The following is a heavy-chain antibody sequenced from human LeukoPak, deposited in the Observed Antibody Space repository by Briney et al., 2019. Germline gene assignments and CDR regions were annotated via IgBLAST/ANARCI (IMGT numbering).Heavy chain of an antibody. V-gene: IGHV4-30-4*08. CDR2: IYYSGST. CDR1: GGSISSGDYY. Sequence: SQTLSLTCTVSGGSISSGDYYWSWIRQPPGKGLEYIGYIYYSGSTYYNPSLKSRVTTSVDTSKNQFSLKLTSVTAADTAVYYCAREHLVVVTAAIGYRFDPWGQGTLVTVSS. D-gene: IGHD2-2*01. J-gene: IGHJ5*02. CDR3: AREHLVVVTAAIGYRFDP.